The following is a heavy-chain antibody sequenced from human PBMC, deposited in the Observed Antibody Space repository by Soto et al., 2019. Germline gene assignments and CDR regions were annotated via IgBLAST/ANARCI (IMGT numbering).Heavy chain of an antibody. J-gene: IGHJ4*02. CDR1: GFTFSNAW. D-gene: IGHD6-19*01. CDR2: IKSKTDGGTT. Sequence: GGSLRLSCAASGFTFSNAWMSWVRQAPGKGLEWVGRIKSKTDGGTTDYAAPVKGRFTISRDGSKNTLYLQMNGLKTEDTAVYYCTTEAVAGLFDYWGQGTLVTVSS. V-gene: IGHV3-15*01. CDR3: TTEAVAGLFDY.